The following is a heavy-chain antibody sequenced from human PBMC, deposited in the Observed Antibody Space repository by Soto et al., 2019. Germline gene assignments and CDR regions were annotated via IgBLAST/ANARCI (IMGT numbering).Heavy chain of an antibody. V-gene: IGHV1-2*04. D-gene: IGHD2-15*01. CDR2: IKPNSGGT. Sequence: GASVKVSCTASGYTFTGYYMPWVRKAPGQGLEWMGWIKPNSGGTNYAQKFQGWGTMTRDTSISTAYMELSILRSDDTAVSSCARVAARDRPDYYGMDVWGQGTTVTVS. J-gene: IGHJ6*02. CDR3: ARVAARDRPDYYGMDV. CDR1: GYTFTGYY.